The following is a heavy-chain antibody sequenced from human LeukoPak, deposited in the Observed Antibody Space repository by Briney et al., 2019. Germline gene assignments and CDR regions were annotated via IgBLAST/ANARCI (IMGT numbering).Heavy chain of an antibody. J-gene: IGHJ3*02. Sequence: GGSLRLSCAASGFTFSSYWMSWVRQAPGKGLEWVANIKQDGSEKYYVDSVKGRFTISGDNAKNSLYLQMNSLRAEDTAVYYCARAVAGTLFAFDIWGQGTMVTVSS. CDR3: ARAVAGTLFAFDI. CDR2: IKQDGSEK. V-gene: IGHV3-7*01. CDR1: GFTFSSYW. D-gene: IGHD6-19*01.